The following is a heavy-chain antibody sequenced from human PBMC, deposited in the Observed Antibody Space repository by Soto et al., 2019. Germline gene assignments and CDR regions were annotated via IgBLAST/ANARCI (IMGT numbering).Heavy chain of an antibody. V-gene: IGHV1-8*01. D-gene: IGHD1-26*01. Sequence: QAQLVQSGAEVKKPGASVKVSCQASGYTFTGYDINWVRQATGQGLGWMGWMNPNSGNTGYAQNFQGRVTMTRDNSITTAYKEPTSLRDGDSAVYYGAGETVGTTGIDFWGQGALVTVSS. CDR2: MNPNSGNT. CDR1: GYTFTGYD. J-gene: IGHJ4*02. CDR3: AGETVGTTGIDF.